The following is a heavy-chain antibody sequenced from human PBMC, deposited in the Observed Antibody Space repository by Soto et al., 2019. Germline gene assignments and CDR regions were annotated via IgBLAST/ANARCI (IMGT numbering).Heavy chain of an antibody. J-gene: IGHJ4*02. D-gene: IGHD2-21*01. Sequence: SETLSLTCPVAGGSFSITNYYWGWIRQPPGKGLEWIGSVYYSGITYYNPSLKSRVTISVDTSKKQFSLDLSSVTAADTAVYYCVSQVPGIANYFDYWGQGALVTVSS. V-gene: IGHV4-39*01. CDR1: GGSFSITNYY. CDR3: VSQVPGIANYFDY. CDR2: VYYSGIT.